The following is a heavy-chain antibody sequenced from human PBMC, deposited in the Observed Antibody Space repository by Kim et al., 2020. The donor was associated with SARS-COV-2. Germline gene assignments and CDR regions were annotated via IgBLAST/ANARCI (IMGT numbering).Heavy chain of an antibody. Sequence: ASVKVSCKASGYTFTTYAMHWVRQAPGQRLEWMGWINAGNGNTKYSQKFQGRVTITRDTSAGTAYMELSSLRSEDTAVYYCARDSQPVLWFGELGVMDVWGKGTTVTVSS. J-gene: IGHJ6*03. V-gene: IGHV1-3*01. CDR3: ARDSQPVLWFGELGVMDV. D-gene: IGHD3-10*01. CDR1: GYTFTTYA. CDR2: INAGNGNT.